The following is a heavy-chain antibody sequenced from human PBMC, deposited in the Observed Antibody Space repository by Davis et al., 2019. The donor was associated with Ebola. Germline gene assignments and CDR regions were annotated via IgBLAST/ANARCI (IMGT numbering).Heavy chain of an antibody. D-gene: IGHD4-17*01. CDR2: IYYSGST. J-gene: IGHJ4*02. Sequence: SETLSLTCTVSGGFISSSSYYWGWIRQPPGKGLEWIGSIYYSGSTYYNPSLKSRVTISVDTSKNQFSLKLSSVTAADTAVYYCARHKGDYVSGRFDYWGQGTLVTVSS. CDR3: ARHKGDYVSGRFDY. CDR1: GGFISSSSYY. V-gene: IGHV4-39*01.